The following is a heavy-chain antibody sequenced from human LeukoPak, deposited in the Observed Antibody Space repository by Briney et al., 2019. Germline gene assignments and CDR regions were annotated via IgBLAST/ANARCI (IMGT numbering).Heavy chain of an antibody. CDR3: ARGFCSSSSCYQGPFDF. CDR1: GFTFSTYA. J-gene: IGHJ4*02. D-gene: IGHD2-2*01. Sequence: PGGSLRLSCAASGFTFSTYAMSWVRQAPGKGLEWVSVISGSGGSTYYAAPVKGRFIISRDDSKNTLYLQMNSLRTEDTAVYYCARGFCSSSSCYQGPFDFWGQGTLVTVSS. CDR2: ISGSGGST. V-gene: IGHV3-23*01.